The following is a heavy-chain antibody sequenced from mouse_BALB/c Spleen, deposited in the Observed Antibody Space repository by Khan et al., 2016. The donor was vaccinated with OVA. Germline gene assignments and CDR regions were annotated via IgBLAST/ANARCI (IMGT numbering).Heavy chain of an antibody. CDR2: IWAGGGT. CDR1: GFSLSRYN. CDR3: ARAYYRYDGYYALDY. J-gene: IGHJ4*01. V-gene: IGHV2-6-4*01. D-gene: IGHD2-14*01. Sequence: QVQLKQSGPGLVAPSQSLSITCTVSGFSLSRYNIHWVRQPPGKGLEWLGMIWAGGGTDYISTLKSILNISKDNSKSQVFLKMNSLQTDDTAMYYCARAYYRYDGYYALDYWGQGTSVTVSS.